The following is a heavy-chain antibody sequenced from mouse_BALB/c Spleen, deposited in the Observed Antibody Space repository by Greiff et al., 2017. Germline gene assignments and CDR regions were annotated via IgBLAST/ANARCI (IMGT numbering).Heavy chain of an antibody. D-gene: IGHD3-1*01. J-gene: IGHJ1*01. CDR2: ISSGSSTI. CDR3: ARSGPPGYFDV. Sequence: EVKLQESGGGLVQPGGSRKLSCAASGFTFSSFGMHWVRQAPEKGLEWVAYISSGSSTIYYADTVKGRFTISRDNPKNTLFLQMTSLRSEDTAMYYCARSGPPGYFDVWGAGTTVTVSS. V-gene: IGHV5-17*02. CDR1: GFTFSSFG.